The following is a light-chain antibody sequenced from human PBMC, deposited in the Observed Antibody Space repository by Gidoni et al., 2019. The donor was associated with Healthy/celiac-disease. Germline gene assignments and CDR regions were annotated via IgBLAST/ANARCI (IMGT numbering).Light chain of an antibody. CDR1: SSDVGGSNY. CDR3: SSYTSSSTLYVV. Sequence: QSALTQPASVSGSPGQSITISCTGTSSDVGGSNYVSWYQQHPCKAPKLMIYEVSNRPSGVSNRFSGSKSGNTASLTISGLQAEDEADYYCSSYTSSSTLYVVFGGGTKLTVL. J-gene: IGLJ2*01. CDR2: EVS. V-gene: IGLV2-14*01.